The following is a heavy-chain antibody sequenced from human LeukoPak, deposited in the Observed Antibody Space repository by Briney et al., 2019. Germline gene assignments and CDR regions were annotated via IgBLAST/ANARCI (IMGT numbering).Heavy chain of an antibody. J-gene: IGHJ4*02. CDR3: SRIYIQDGNCN. Sequence: ASVRVSCKASGYTFIGYYIHWVRQTPGQGVEWMGWVNPNSGDTNYAQKFQGRVTMTRDTSISTAYMELSRLRSDDTAVYYCSRIYIQDGNCNWGQGTLVTVSS. CDR2: VNPNSGDT. V-gene: IGHV1-2*02. CDR1: GYTFIGYY. D-gene: IGHD1-7*01.